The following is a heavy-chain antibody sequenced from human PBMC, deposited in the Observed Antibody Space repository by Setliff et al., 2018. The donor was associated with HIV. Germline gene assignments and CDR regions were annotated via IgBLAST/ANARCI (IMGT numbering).Heavy chain of an antibody. CDR1: GGSFSSGQYY. V-gene: IGHV4-61*09. CDR3: AGEYSSSSPFEY. D-gene: IGHD6-6*01. CDR2: THSSGNT. J-gene: IGHJ4*02. Sequence: SETLSLTCTVSGGSFSSGQYYWTWIRQPAGKGLEWIGHTHSSGNTNYNPSLKSRVTISVDTSKNQLSLNLTSVTAADTAVYYCAGEYSSSSPFEYWGRGTLVTVSS.